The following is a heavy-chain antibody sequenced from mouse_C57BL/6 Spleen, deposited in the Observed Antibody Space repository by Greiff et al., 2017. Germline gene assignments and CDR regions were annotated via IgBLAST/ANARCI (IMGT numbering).Heavy chain of an antibody. V-gene: IGHV5-9*01. J-gene: IGHJ3*01. CDR3: SSPYYCSSYGWFAY. D-gene: IGHD1-1*01. CDR2: ISGGGGNT. Sequence: EVMLVESGGGLVKPGGSLKLSCAASGFTFSSYTMSWVRQTPEKRLEWVATISGGGGNTYYPDSVKGRFTISRDNAKNTLYLQMSSLRSDDTALYYCSSPYYCSSYGWFAYWGQGTLVTVSA. CDR1: GFTFSSYT.